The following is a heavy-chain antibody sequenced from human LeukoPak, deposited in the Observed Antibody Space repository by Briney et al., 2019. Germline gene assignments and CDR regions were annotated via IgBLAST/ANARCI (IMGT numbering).Heavy chain of an antibody. D-gene: IGHD5-12*01. Sequence: SETLSLTCTVSGGSLSSSSYYWGWIRQPPGRGLEWIGSIYYSGSTYYNPSLKSRVTISVDTSKNQFSLKLSSVTAADTAVYYCARVTYDQASYYYMDVWGKGTTVTVSS. J-gene: IGHJ6*03. CDR1: GGSLSSSSYY. CDR2: IYYSGST. CDR3: ARVTYDQASYYYMDV. V-gene: IGHV4-39*07.